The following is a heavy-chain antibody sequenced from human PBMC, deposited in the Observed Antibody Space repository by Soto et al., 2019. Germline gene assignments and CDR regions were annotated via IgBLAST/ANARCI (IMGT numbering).Heavy chain of an antibody. CDR2: IIDSGGST. CDR1: GFTFSIYS. V-gene: IGHV3-23*01. J-gene: IGHJ6*02. Sequence: GGSLRLSCAASGFTFSIYSMNWVRQAPGKGLEWVSDIIDSGGSTYYADSVKGRFTISRDNSKNTLYLQMNSLRAEDTALYYCAKGRSYYYYYGVDVWGQGTTVTVSS. CDR3: AKGRSYYYYYGVDV.